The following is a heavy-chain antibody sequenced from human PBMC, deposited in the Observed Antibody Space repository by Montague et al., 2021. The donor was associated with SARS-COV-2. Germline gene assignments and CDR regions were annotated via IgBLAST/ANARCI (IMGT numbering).Heavy chain of an antibody. CDR1: GGSFSGYY. CDR3: ARGLDL. J-gene: IGHJ5*02. Sequence: SETLSLTCAVYGGSFSGYYWSWIRQPPGKGLEWIGEINHSGSTNYNPSLKSRVTISVDTSKNQFSLKLSSVTAADTAVYYCARGLDLWGQGTLVTVSS. V-gene: IGHV4-34*01. CDR2: INHSGST.